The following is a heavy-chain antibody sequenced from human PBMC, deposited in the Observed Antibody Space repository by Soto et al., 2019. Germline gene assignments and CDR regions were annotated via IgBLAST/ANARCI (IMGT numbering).Heavy chain of an antibody. Sequence: QVQLVQSGAEVKKPGSSVKVSCKASGCTFSSYAISWVRQAPGQGLEWMGGIIPIFGTANYAQKFQGRVTINVDKSTSTDYMELSSLRSEGTAVYYCARQNGAVYSGNYYPPPKRAFDIWGKGTMFTVSS. CDR2: IIPIFGTA. D-gene: IGHD1-26*01. V-gene: IGHV1-69*06. CDR3: ARQNGAVYSGNYYPPPKRAFDI. J-gene: IGHJ3*02. CDR1: GCTFSSYA.